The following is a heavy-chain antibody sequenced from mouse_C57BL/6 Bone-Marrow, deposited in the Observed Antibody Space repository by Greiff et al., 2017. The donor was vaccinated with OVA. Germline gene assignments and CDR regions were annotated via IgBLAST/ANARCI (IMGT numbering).Heavy chain of an antibody. D-gene: IGHD1-1*01. CDR3: ARPRTTVDAMDY. CDR2: ISRGRRRS. J-gene: IGHJ4*01. CDR1: GFTFSDYG. V-gene: IGHV5-17*01. Sequence: EVMLVESGGGLVKPGGSLKLSCAASGFTFSDYGMHWVRQAPEKGLEWVAYISRGRRRSEHGDTVKGRFTISRDNAKNTLFLQMTSLRSEDTAMYYCARPRTTVDAMDYWGQGTSVTVSS.